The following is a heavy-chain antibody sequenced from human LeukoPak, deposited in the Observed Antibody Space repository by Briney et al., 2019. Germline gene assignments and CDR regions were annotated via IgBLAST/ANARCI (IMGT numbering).Heavy chain of an antibody. CDR2: MSSDGSIK. CDR1: GFTFISYD. CDR3: ARDLVSGAPDYFDS. J-gene: IGHJ4*02. D-gene: IGHD1-26*01. V-gene: IGHV3-30-3*01. Sequence: GGSLRLSCAASGFTFISYDIHWVRQAPGKGLQWVAAMSSDGSIKIYTDSVKGRFTISRDNSKNTLYLEMNSLRVDDTAVYYCARDLVSGAPDYFDSWGQGTLVTVSS.